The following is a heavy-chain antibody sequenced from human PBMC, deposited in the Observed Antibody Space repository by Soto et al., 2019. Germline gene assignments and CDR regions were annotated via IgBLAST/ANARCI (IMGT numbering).Heavy chain of an antibody. CDR1: GFNFGSYW. CDR3: ARGTPTPGTDY. D-gene: IGHD1-26*01. Sequence: EVQLVESGGTLVQPGGSLRLACAASGFNFGSYWMNWVRQAPGKGLEWVANINQDGRDMYYVDSVKGRFTVSRDNARNSLYLQMNGLRAEDTAEYYCARGTPTPGTDYWGQGTLVTVSS. V-gene: IGHV3-7*03. J-gene: IGHJ4*02. CDR2: INQDGRDM.